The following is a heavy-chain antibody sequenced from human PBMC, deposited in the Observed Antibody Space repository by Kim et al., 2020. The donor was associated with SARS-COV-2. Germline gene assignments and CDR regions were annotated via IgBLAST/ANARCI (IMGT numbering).Heavy chain of an antibody. CDR3: AKDSGMVREDYGMDV. J-gene: IGHJ6*02. CDR2: ISHDGRDE. Sequence: GGSLRLSCAASGFTFSTFGIHWVRQAPGKGLEWVAAISHDGRDEYYIDSVKGRFTISRDNSKNSLYLQMNSLRAEDTALYYCAKDSGMVREDYGMDVWG. D-gene: IGHD3-10*01. CDR1: GFTFSTFG. V-gene: IGHV3-30*18.